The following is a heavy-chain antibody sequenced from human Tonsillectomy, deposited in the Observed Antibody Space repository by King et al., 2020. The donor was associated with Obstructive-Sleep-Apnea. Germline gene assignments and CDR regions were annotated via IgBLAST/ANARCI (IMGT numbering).Heavy chain of an antibody. CDR1: GGSISSGGYS. CDR2: IYPSGGT. CDR3: ARVPYCGGDCFTYFDY. Sequence: LQLQESGSGLVKPSQTLSLTCAFSGGSISSGGYSWGWIRQPPGKGLEGIGYIYPSGGTHYNPSPKSQVTLSVDRSKNQFSLKLSSVTAADTAVYYCARVPYCGGDCFTYFDYWGQGTLVTVSS. D-gene: IGHD2-21*02. V-gene: IGHV4-30-2*01. J-gene: IGHJ4*02.